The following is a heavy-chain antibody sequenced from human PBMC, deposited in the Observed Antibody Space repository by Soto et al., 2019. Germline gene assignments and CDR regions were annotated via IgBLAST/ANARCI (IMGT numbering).Heavy chain of an antibody. CDR3: ARNGDSRYCFDY. CDR1: GGSFSGYY. D-gene: IGHD6-13*01. CDR2: INHSGST. V-gene: IGHV4-34*01. Sequence: SETLSLTCAVCGGSFSGYYWSWIRQPPGKGLEWIGEINHSGSTNYNPSLKSRVTISVDTSKNQFSLKLSSVTAADTAVYYCARNGDSRYCFDYWGQGTLVTVS. J-gene: IGHJ4*02.